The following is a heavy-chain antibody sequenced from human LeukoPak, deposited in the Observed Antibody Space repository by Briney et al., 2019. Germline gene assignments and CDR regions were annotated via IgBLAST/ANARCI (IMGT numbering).Heavy chain of an antibody. Sequence: GSPKLSCAASGFSFNTYWMSWVRQAPGKGLECVANINQDGSETQYVDSVKGRFTISRDNAENSLHLQVSSLRGEDSGIYYCARKPDGFDVWGQGTMVTVSS. V-gene: IGHV3-7*01. J-gene: IGHJ3*01. CDR3: ARKPDGFDV. CDR2: INQDGSET. CDR1: GFSFNTYW.